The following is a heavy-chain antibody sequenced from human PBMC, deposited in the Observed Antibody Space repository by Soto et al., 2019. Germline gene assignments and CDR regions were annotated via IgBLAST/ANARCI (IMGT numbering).Heavy chain of an antibody. V-gene: IGHV4-31*03. J-gene: IGHJ5*02. CDR3: ARSGVTGIVIPSHWFDP. Sequence: SETLSLTCTVSGDSIGGVGYWSWIRQFPGRGLEWIGCISSSGSTYYNPALNNRISLSLDTSQDQFSLKLLSVTAADTAIYYCARSGVTGIVIPSHWFDPWGQGTLVTVSS. CDR2: ISSSGST. D-gene: IGHD2-21*02. CDR1: GDSIGGVGY.